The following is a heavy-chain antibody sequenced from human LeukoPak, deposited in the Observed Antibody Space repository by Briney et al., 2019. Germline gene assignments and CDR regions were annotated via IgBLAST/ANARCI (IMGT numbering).Heavy chain of an antibody. V-gene: IGHV3-23*01. D-gene: IGHD3-10*01. CDR3: AKEGGRILWFGELFS. CDR1: GFTFSSYA. CDR2: ISGSGGST. J-gene: IGHJ4*02. Sequence: GGSLRLSCAASGFTFSSYAMSWVRQAPGKGLEWVSTISGSGGSTYYADSVKGRFTISRDNSKNTLYLQMNSLRAEDTAVYYCAKEGGRILWFGELFSRGQGTLVTVSS.